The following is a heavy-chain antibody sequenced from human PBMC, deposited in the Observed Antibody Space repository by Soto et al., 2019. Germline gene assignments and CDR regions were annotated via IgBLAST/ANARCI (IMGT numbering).Heavy chain of an antibody. Sequence: ASVKVSCKASGYTFTSYDINWVRQATGQGLEWMGWMNPNSGNTGYAQKFQGRVTMTRNTSISTAYMELSSLRSEDTAVYYCARGKGRITMVRRVRGPPYFQHWGQGTLVTVS. V-gene: IGHV1-8*01. CDR3: ARGKGRITMVRRVRGPPYFQH. CDR1: GYTFTSYD. D-gene: IGHD3-10*01. J-gene: IGHJ1*01. CDR2: MNPNSGNT.